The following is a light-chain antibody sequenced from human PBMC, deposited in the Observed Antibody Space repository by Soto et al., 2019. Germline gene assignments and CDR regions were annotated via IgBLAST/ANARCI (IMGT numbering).Light chain of an antibody. CDR1: QSVSGW. V-gene: IGKV1-5*03. CDR2: KAS. CDR3: HQYSTYPIT. Sequence: DIQMTQSPSTLSASLGDRVTITCRSSQSVSGWLAWFQQKPGRAPKLLINKASNLQSGVPSRFSGSGSGTEFTLTNNGLQPDDFATYFCHQYSTYPITFGQGTRLEIK. J-gene: IGKJ5*01.